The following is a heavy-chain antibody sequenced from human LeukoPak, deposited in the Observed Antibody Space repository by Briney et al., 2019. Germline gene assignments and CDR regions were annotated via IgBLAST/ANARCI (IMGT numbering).Heavy chain of an antibody. CDR2: MNPNSGNT. CDR3: ARGEYYYDSSGYYFDY. D-gene: IGHD3-22*01. V-gene: IGHV1-8*01. Sequence: ASVKVSCKASGYTFTSYDINWVRQATGQGLEWMGWMNPNSGNTGYAQKFQGRVTMTRNTSISTAYMELSSLRSGDTAVYYCARGEYYYDSSGYYFDYWGQGTLVTVSS. CDR1: GYTFTSYD. J-gene: IGHJ4*02.